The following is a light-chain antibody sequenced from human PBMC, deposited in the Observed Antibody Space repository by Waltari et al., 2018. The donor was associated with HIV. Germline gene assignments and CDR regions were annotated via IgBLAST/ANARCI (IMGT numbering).Light chain of an antibody. Sequence: SYELTQPPPVSVSPGQTARITCSGDALPKQYAYWYQQKAGQAPVLVIYKDSERPSGIPKRFSGSSSGTTVTLTISGVQAEDEADYYCESAHSSLWVFGGGTKLTVL. CDR1: ALPKQY. CDR3: ESAHSSLWV. V-gene: IGLV3-25*03. J-gene: IGLJ3*02. CDR2: KDS.